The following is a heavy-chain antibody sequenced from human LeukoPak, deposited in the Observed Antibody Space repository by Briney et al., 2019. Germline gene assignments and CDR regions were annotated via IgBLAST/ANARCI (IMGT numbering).Heavy chain of an antibody. V-gene: IGHV5-51*01. CDR1: GYSFTGYW. CDR2: ISPGDSDT. D-gene: IGHD3-10*01. CDR3: ARRGVNWFDL. Sequence: KVGESLKISCKGSGYSFTGYWIGWVRQMPGKGLEWMGIISPGDSDTTYSPSFQGQVTVSADKSISTAYLQWSSLKASDNAMYYCARRGVNWFDLWGQGTLVTVSS. J-gene: IGHJ5*02.